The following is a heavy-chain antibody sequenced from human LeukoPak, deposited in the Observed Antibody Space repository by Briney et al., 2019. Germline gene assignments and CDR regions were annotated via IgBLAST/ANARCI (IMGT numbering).Heavy chain of an antibody. CDR1: GDSISSDNSY. Sequence: IPSETLSLTCTVSGDSISSDNSYWGWIRQPPGKGLEWIGSIFYTGSTYYNPSLKSRVTISVDTSKNQFSLKLSSVTAADTAVYYCARVAPFQPGIAVAGTAYYFDYWGQGTLVTVSS. CDR2: IFYTGST. CDR3: ARVAPFQPGIAVAGTAYYFDY. J-gene: IGHJ4*02. V-gene: IGHV4-39*01. D-gene: IGHD6-19*01.